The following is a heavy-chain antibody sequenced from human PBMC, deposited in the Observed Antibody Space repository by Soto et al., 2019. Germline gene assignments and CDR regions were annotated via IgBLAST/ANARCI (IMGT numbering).Heavy chain of an antibody. J-gene: IGHJ3*02. D-gene: IGHD3-22*01. Sequence: GGSLRLSCAASGVTFSSYSMNWVRQAPGKGLEWVSSISSSSSYIYYADSVKGRFTISRDNAKNSLYLQMNSLRAEDTAVYYCARDLSIVVVTSPSAFDIWGQGTMVTVSS. CDR1: GVTFSSYS. V-gene: IGHV3-21*01. CDR2: ISSSSSYI. CDR3: ARDLSIVVVTSPSAFDI.